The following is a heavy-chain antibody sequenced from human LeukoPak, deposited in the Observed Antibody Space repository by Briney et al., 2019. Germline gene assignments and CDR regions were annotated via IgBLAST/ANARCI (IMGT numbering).Heavy chain of an antibody. Sequence: SSETLSPTCTVSGGSINNYYWSWIRQPAGKGLEWIGRIYTSGSTYYNPSPMSRVTMSVDTSKNQFSLKLSSVTAADTAVYYCARDAYYYDDSGYYINDYWGQGTLVTVSS. CDR3: ARDAYYYDDSGYYINDY. D-gene: IGHD3-22*01. CDR2: IYTSGST. J-gene: IGHJ4*02. V-gene: IGHV4-4*07. CDR1: GGSINNYY.